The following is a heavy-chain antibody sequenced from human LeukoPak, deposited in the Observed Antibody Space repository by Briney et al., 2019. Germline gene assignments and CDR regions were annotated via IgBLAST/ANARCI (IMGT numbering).Heavy chain of an antibody. CDR3: ARDPTTVITTPYYFDD. D-gene: IGHD4-23*01. CDR1: GGSFFGYH. V-gene: IGHV4-34*01. Sequence: PSESLSLTCAVSGGSFFGYHWNWVRQVPGKGLEWIGEINHRGITNYNPSLKSRVTISVDKSKNQFSLRLRSVTAADTAIYYCARDPTTVITTPYYFDDWGQGTLVTVSS. J-gene: IGHJ4*02. CDR2: INHRGIT.